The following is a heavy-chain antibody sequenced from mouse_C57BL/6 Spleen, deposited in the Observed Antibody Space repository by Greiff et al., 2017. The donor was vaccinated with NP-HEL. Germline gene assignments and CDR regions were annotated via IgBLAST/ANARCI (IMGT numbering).Heavy chain of an antibody. CDR2: IYPGSGNT. Sequence: VQLQQSGPELVKPGASVKISCKASGYSFTSYYIHWVKQRPGQGLEWIGWIYPGSGNTKYNEKFKGKATLTADTSSSTAYMQLSSLTSEDSAVYYCARGIYYDPMDYWGQGTSVTVSS. V-gene: IGHV1-66*01. CDR1: GYSFTSYY. J-gene: IGHJ4*01. D-gene: IGHD2-4*01. CDR3: ARGIYYDPMDY.